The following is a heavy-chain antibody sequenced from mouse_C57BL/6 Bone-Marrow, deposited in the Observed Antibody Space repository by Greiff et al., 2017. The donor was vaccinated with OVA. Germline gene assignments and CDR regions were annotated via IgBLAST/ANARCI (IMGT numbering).Heavy chain of an antibody. D-gene: IGHD1-1*01. CDR2: IRNKANGYTT. Sequence: EVKLMESGGGLVQPGGSLSLSCAASGFTFTDYYMSWVRQPPGKALEWLGFIRNKANGYTTEYSASVKGRFTISRDNSQSILYLQMNALRAEDSATYYCARYTVTTVVYWYFDVWGTGTTVTVSS. J-gene: IGHJ1*03. CDR1: GFTFTDYY. CDR3: ARYTVTTVVYWYFDV. V-gene: IGHV7-3*01.